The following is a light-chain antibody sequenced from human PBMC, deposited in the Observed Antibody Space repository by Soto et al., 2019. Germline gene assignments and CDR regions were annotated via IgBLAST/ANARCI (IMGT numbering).Light chain of an antibody. V-gene: IGKV3-11*01. CDR1: QSVSSY. Sequence: EIVLTQSPATLSLSPGERATLSCRASQSVSSYFAWYQQKPGQAPRLLIYDASSRPTGIPARFSGSGSGTDFTRTISSLEPEDFAVYYCQQRRDWPLTFGQGTKVEIK. J-gene: IGKJ1*01. CDR2: DAS. CDR3: QQRRDWPLT.